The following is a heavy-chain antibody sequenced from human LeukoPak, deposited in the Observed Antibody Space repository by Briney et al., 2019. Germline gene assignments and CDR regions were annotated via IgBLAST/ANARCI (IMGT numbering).Heavy chain of an antibody. J-gene: IGHJ4*02. CDR3: AREGPSISGSPRY. CDR1: GYTFTGYY. CDR2: INPNSGGT. V-gene: IGHV1-2*02. D-gene: IGHD1-26*01. Sequence: ASVKVSCKASGYTFTGYYMHWVRQAPGQGLEWMGWINPNSGGTNYAQKFQGRVTMTRDTSISTAYMELSRLRSDDTAVYYCAREGPSISGSPRYWGQGTLVTVSS.